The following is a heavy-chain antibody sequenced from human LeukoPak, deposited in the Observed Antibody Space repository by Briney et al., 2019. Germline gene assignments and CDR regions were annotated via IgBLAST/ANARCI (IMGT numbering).Heavy chain of an antibody. CDR1: GGSISSYY. D-gene: IGHD5-18*01. Sequence: SETLSLTCTVSGGSISSYYWSWIRQPPGKGLEWIGYIYYSGSTNYNPSLKSRVTISVDTSRNQFSLKLSSVTAADTAVYYCARTTEGGYTYDYFYYYYMDVWGKGTTVTISS. CDR2: IYYSGST. CDR3: ARTTEGGYTYDYFYYYYMDV. V-gene: IGHV4-59*01. J-gene: IGHJ6*03.